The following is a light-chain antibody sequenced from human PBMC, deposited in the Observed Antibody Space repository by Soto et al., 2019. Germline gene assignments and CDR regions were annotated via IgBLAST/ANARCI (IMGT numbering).Light chain of an antibody. CDR2: EAS. J-gene: IGKJ4*01. CDR3: QERSNWPSLS. Sequence: LTQSPATLSLSPGQRATLSCKASQSVFDYIAWYQQKPGQAPRLLIYEASIRATGIPARFSGSGSGTDFTLTISSLGPDDFAVYYCQERSNWPSLSFGGGTKVDIK. CDR1: QSVFDY. V-gene: IGKV3-11*01.